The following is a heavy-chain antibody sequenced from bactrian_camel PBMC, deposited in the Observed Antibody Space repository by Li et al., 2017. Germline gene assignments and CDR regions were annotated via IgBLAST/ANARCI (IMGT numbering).Heavy chain of an antibody. CDR1: FFILDDFD. D-gene: IGHD1*01. J-gene: IGHJ6*01. CDR3: AAGRAGQCFAWASGGFSY. CDR2: ISGDGST. V-gene: IGHV3S63*01. Sequence: HVQLVESGGGSVQTGGSLRLSCKPSFFILDDFDMMWYRQAPGNECELVSSISGDGSTYYTDSVKGRFFISHDRAKKTVYLHMYDLKPEDSAMYYCAAGRAGQCFAWASGGFSYWGQGTQVTVS.